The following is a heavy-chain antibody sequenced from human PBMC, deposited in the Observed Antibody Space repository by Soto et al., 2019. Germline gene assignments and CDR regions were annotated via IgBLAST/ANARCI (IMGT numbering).Heavy chain of an antibody. CDR2: ISYDGSNK. J-gene: IGHJ4*02. CDR1: GFTFSSYA. CDR3: ARDSGGGSYYFDH. V-gene: IGHV3-30-3*01. D-gene: IGHD2-15*01. Sequence: GGSLRLSCAASGFTFSSYAMHWVRQAPGKGLEWVAVISYDGSNKYYADSVKGRFTISRDNSKNTLYLQMNSLRAEDTAVYYCARDSGGGSYYFDHWGQGTLVTVSS.